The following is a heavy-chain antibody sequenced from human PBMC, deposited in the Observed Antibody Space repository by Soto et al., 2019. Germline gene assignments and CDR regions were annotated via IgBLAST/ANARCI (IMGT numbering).Heavy chain of an antibody. V-gene: IGHV3-23*01. CDR3: AKGANNAGYSSYYYYYYMDV. CDR1: GFTFSSYA. CDR2: ISGSGGST. Sequence: GGSLRLSCAASGFTFSSYAMSWVRQAPGKGLEWVSAISGSGGSTYYADSVKGRFTISRDNSKNTLYLQMNSLRAEDTAVYYCAKGANNAGYSSYYYYYYMDVWGKGTTVTVSS. J-gene: IGHJ6*03. D-gene: IGHD6-13*01.